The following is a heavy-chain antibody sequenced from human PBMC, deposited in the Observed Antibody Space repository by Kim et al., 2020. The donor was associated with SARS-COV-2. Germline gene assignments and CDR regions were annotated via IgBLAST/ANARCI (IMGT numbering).Heavy chain of an antibody. J-gene: IGHJ4*02. D-gene: IGHD3-10*01. V-gene: IGHV4-34*01. Sequence: SETLSLTCAVYGGSFSGYYWSWIRQPPGKGLEWIGEINHSGSTNYNPSLKSRVTISVDTSKNQFSLKLSSVTAADTAVYYCARGRKVRHSYITMVRGVIFDYWGQGTLVTVSS. CDR1: GGSFSGYY. CDR3: ARGRKVRHSYITMVRGVIFDY. CDR2: INHSGST.